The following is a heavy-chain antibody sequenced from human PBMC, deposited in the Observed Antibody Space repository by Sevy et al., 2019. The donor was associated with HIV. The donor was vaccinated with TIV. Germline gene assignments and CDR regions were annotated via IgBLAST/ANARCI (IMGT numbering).Heavy chain of an antibody. CDR2: ISNSGGIT. V-gene: IGHV3-11*04. CDR1: GFTFCDYY. J-gene: IGHJ4*02. CDR3: ARITGWRFDY. Sequence: GGSLRLSCVASGFTFCDYYMSWIRQAPGKGLEWVSYISNSGGITYYADSVKGRFTISRDNAKNSLYLQMNSLRAEDTAVYYCARITGWRFDYWGQGTLVTVSS. D-gene: IGHD6-19*01.